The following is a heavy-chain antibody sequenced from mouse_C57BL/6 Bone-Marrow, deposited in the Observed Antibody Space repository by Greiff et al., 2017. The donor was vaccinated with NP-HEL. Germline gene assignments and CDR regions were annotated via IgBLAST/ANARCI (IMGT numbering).Heavy chain of an antibody. J-gene: IGHJ1*03. D-gene: IGHD4-1*02. CDR1: GYTFTSYW. CDR2: IKPSRGYT. Sequence: VQLQQSGAELAKPGASVKLSCKASGYTFTSYWMHWVKQRPGQGLEWIGDIKPSRGYTKYNQKFKDKATLTADKSSSTAYMQLSSLTYEDSAVYYCARSTGSYWYFDVWGTGTTVTVSS. CDR3: ARSTGSYWYFDV. V-gene: IGHV1-7*01.